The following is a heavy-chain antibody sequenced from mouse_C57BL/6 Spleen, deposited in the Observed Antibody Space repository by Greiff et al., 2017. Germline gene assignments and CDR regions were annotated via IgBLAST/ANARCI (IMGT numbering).Heavy chain of an antibody. CDR3: ARAGASYYGNYVGYAMDY. CDR2: ISDGGSYT. CDR1: GFTFSSYA. D-gene: IGHD2-1*01. Sequence: EVKLVESGGGLVKPGGSLKLSCAASGFTFSSYAMSWVRQTPEQRLEWVASISDGGSYTYYPDNVKGRVTISRDNAKNTRYLQMSHLKSEDTAMYDCARAGASYYGNYVGYAMDYWGQGTSVTVSS. V-gene: IGHV5-4*03. J-gene: IGHJ4*01.